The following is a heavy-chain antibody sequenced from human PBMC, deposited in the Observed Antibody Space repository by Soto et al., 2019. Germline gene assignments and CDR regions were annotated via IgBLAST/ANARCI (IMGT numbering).Heavy chain of an antibody. CDR2: IYYSGST. Sequence: TSETLSLTCTVSGGSVSSGSYYWSWIRQPPGKGLEWIGYIYYSGSTNYNPSLKSRVTISVDTSKNQFSLKLSSVTAADTAVYYCARDPSGSPEIFDYWGQGTLVTVSS. D-gene: IGHD1-26*01. V-gene: IGHV4-61*01. J-gene: IGHJ4*02. CDR1: GGSVSSGSYY. CDR3: ARDPSGSPEIFDY.